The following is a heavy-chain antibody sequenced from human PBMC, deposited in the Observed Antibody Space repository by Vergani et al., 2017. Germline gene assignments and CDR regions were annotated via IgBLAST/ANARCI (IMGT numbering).Heavy chain of an antibody. Sequence: QVHLVQSGAEVKKPGASVNVSCKASGYTFTDFYMHWVRQTPEQGLEWMGWINPHSGGTSSPPRFQGRVTMTRDTAITTAYMELGSLRSDDTAVDYCARGASYFGSGQGDYWGQGTLVTVTS. CDR1: GYTFTDFY. D-gene: IGHD3-10*01. J-gene: IGHJ4*02. CDR3: ARGASYFGSGQGDY. V-gene: IGHV1-2*02. CDR2: INPHSGGT.